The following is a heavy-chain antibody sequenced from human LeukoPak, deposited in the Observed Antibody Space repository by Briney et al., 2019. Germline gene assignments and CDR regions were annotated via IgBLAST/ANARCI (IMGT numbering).Heavy chain of an antibody. J-gene: IGHJ6*03. CDR2: ISSSGSTI. D-gene: IGHD6-6*01. CDR3: ARGSFSPFSSSSLHYYYMDV. Sequence: GGSLRLSCAASGFTFSDYYMSWIRQAPGKGLEWVSYISSSGSTIYYADSVKGRFTISRDNAKNSLYLQMNSLSAEDTAVYYCARGSFSPFSSSSLHYYYMDVWGKGTTVTVSS. CDR1: GFTFSDYY. V-gene: IGHV3-11*04.